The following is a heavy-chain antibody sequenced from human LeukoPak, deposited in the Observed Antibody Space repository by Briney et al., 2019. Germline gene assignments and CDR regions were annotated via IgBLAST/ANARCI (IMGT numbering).Heavy chain of an antibody. V-gene: IGHV3-21*01. D-gene: IGHD3-22*01. CDR2: ISTSSSHI. J-gene: IGHJ4*02. CDR3: ARGRYYYDNSGYSDY. CDR1: GFTFSSYS. Sequence: GGSLRLSCAASGFTFSSYSMNWVRQAPGKGLEWVSSISTSSSHIYYTDSVKGRFTISRDNAKNSLYLQMNSLRAEDTAVYYCARGRYYYDNSGYSDYWGQGTLVTVSS.